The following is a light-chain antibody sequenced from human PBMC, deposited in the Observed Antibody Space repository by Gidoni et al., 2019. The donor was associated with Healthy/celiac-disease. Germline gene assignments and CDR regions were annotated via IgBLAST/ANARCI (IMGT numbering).Light chain of an antibody. V-gene: IGKV3-11*01. CDR2: DAS. CDR1: PSVSSY. J-gene: IGKJ2*02. CDR3: QQRSNWPRT. Sequence: EIVLTQSPATLSLSPGERATLSCRASPSVSSYLAWYQQKPGQAPRLLIYDASNRATVIPARFSGSGSGTDFTLTISSLEPEDFAVYYCQQRSNWPRTFGQGTKLEIK.